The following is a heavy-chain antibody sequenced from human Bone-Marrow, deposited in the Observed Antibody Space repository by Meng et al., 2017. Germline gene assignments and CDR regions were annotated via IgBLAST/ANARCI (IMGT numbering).Heavy chain of an antibody. CDR3: GRDQGRELINH. J-gene: IGHJ4*02. V-gene: IGHV4-4*02. Sequence: QVQLQESGSGLVKRSGTLSLTCTVSGDSISSDIWWSWVRQPPGKGLEWIGEVYHRGDTNYNPSLKSRVDISVDKSKNQFYLSLFSVTAADTAVYYCGRDQGRELINHWGQGTLVTVSS. D-gene: IGHD1-7*01. CDR1: GDSISSDIW. CDR2: VYHRGDT.